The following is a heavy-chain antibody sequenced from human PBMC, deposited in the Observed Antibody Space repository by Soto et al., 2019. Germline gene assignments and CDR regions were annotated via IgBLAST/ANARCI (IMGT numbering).Heavy chain of an antibody. D-gene: IGHD1-7*01. CDR3: AKDRNYPRDQFHN. CDR2: ISANGQGI. J-gene: IGHJ4*02. Sequence: LRLSCAASGFTFNNYAMSWVRQAPGKGLEWVSAISANGQGIYYADSVKGRFIISRDSSKNTVFLHMDSLTAEDTAVYYCAKDRNYPRDQFHNWGQGTLVTVSS. V-gene: IGHV3-23*01. CDR1: GFTFNNYA.